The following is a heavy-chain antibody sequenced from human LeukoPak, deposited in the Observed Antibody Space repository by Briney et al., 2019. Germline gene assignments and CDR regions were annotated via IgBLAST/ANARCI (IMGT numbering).Heavy chain of an antibody. V-gene: IGHV3-43D*03. CDR3: ARSSTWHEGFDY. J-gene: IGHJ4*02. D-gene: IGHD6-13*01. CDR1: GFTFDDYA. Sequence: GGSLRLSCAASGFTFDDYAMHWVRQAPGKGLEWVSLISWDGTTTYYGDSVRGRFTISRDNNKNSLYLRMNSLRVEDTALYYCARSSTWHEGFDYWGQGTLVTVSS. CDR2: ISWDGTTT.